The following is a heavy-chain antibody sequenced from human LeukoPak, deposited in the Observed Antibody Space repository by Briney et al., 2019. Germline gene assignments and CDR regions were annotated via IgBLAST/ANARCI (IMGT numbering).Heavy chain of an antibody. J-gene: IGHJ4*02. Sequence: GGSLRLSCAASGFTFSTYAMHWVRQAPGKGLEWVAVIWSDSTNRYYADSVRGRFTISRDNSKNTLYLQMSSLRAEDTAMYYCARDRLTTVTTFHFDYWGQGTLVTVSS. CDR2: IWSDSTNR. V-gene: IGHV3-33*01. CDR1: GFTFSTYA. CDR3: ARDRLTTVTTFHFDY. D-gene: IGHD4-17*01.